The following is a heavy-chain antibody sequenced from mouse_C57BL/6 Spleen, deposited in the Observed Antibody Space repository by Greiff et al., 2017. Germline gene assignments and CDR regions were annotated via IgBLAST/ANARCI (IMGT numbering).Heavy chain of an antibody. D-gene: IGHD3-2*01. CDR2: INPNYGTT. J-gene: IGHJ4*01. CDR1: GYSFTDYN. V-gene: IGHV1-39*01. CDR3: ARPSTARREAMDY. Sequence: VHVKQSGPELVKPGASVKISCKASGYSFTDYNMNWVKQSNGKSLEWIGVINPNYGTTSYNQKFKGKATLTVDQSSSTAYMQLNSLTSEDSAVYYCARPSTARREAMDYWGQGTSVTVSS.